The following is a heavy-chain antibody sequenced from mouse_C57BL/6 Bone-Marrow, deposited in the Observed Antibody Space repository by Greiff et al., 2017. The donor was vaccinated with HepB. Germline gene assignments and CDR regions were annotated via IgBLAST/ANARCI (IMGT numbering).Heavy chain of an antibody. CDR3: GRCFAWFAY. CDR2: IHPNSGST. Sequence: QVQLQQPGAELVKPGASVKLSCKASGYTFTSYWMHWVKPRPGQGLEWIGMIHPNSGSTNYNEKFKSKATLTVDKSSSTAYMQLSSLTSEDSAVYYCGRCFAWFAYWGQGTLVTVSA. V-gene: IGHV1-64*01. CDR1: GYTFTSYW. J-gene: IGHJ3*01.